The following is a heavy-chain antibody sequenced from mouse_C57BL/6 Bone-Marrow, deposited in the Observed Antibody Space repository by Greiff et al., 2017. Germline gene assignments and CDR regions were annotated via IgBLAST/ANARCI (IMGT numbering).Heavy chain of an antibody. J-gene: IGHJ1*03. D-gene: IGHD2-4*01. CDR3: AGEGWWLPRYYDVGG. Sequence: VQLQQSVAELVRPGASVKLSCTASGFNIKDDYMHWVKQRPEQGLEWIGGIDPENGDTKYASKFQGKATITADTSSNTAYLPLSSLTSEDTAVYYYAGEGWWLPRYYDVGGWGTGTTVTASS. CDR2: IDPENGDT. CDR1: GFNIKDDY. V-gene: IGHV14-4*01.